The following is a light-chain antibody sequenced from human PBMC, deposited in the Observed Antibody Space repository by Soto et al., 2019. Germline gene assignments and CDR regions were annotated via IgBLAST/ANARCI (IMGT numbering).Light chain of an antibody. CDR3: QQYGSSPWT. CDR2: GAS. CDR1: QSVSSNY. Sequence: EIVLTQSPGTLSLSPGERATLSCRASQSVSSNYFAWYQQKPGQAPRLLIYGASRRATGIPDRFSGSASGTDFTVTISRLEPEDFAVYCWQQYGSSPWTFGQGTKVEFK. V-gene: IGKV3-20*01. J-gene: IGKJ1*01.